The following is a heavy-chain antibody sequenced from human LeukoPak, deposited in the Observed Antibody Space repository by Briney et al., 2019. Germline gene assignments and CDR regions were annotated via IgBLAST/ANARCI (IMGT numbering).Heavy chain of an antibody. D-gene: IGHD3-10*01. CDR1: GFTFSSYA. V-gene: IGHV3-23*01. CDR2: ISGSGGST. CDR3: AKSSKVRGVTSFDY. J-gene: IGHJ4*02. Sequence: GGSLRLSCAASGFTFSSYAMNWVRQAPGKGLEWVSGISGSGGSTYYADSVKGRFTISRDNSKNTLYLQMNSLRAEDTALYYCAKSSKVRGVTSFDYWGQGTLVTVSS.